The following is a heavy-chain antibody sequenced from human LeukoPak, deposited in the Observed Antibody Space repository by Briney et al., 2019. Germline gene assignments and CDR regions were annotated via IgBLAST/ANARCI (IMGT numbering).Heavy chain of an antibody. Sequence: GGSLRLSCTASGFTFGDYAMSWVRQAPGKGLEWVGFIRSKAYGGTTEYAASVKGRFTISRDDSKSIAYLQMNSLKTEDTAVYYCTRATGVYPSGYWGQGTLVTVSS. D-gene: IGHD2-2*01. V-gene: IGHV3-49*04. J-gene: IGHJ4*02. CDR2: IRSKAYGGTT. CDR3: TRATGVYPSGY. CDR1: GFTFGDYA.